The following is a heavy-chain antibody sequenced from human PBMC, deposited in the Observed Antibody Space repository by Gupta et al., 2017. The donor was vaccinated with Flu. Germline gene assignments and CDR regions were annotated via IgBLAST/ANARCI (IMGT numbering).Heavy chain of an antibody. CDR2: INHSGST. CDR3: ARGPKPRRAYSSSSGDY. J-gene: IGHJ4*02. CDR1: GGSFSGYY. D-gene: IGHD6-6*01. V-gene: IGHV4-34*01. Sequence: QVQLQQWGAGLLKPSETLSLTCAVYGGSFSGYYWSWIRQPPGKGLEWIGEINHSGSTNYNPSLKSRVTISVDTSKNQFSLKLSSVTAADTAVYYCARGPKPRRAYSSSSGDYWGQGTLVTVSS.